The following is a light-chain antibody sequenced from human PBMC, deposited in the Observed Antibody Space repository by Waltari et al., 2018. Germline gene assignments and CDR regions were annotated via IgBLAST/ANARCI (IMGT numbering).Light chain of an antibody. Sequence: QSVLTQPPSASGTPGQRVTISCSGSSSNIGRRYVYWYQHVPGTAPKRLIDLTHRRPSGVADRCAGAKSGASASLASSGLRSDDEADYYCTAWDDSLNAWVFGGGTQWTV. CDR3: TAWDDSLNAWV. J-gene: IGLJ3*02. V-gene: IGLV1-47*01. CDR2: LTH. CDR1: SSNIGRRY.